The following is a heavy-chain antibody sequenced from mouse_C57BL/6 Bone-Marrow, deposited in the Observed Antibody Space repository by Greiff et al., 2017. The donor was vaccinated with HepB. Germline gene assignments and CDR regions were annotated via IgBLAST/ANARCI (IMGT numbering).Heavy chain of an antibody. CDR2: IYPRSGNT. Sequence: LVESGAELARPGASVKLSCKASGYTFTSYGISWVKQRTGQGLEWIGEIYPRSGNTYYNEKFKGKATLTADKSSSTAYMELRSLTSEDSAVYFCARGRLGQRGFAYWGQGTLVTVSA. CDR1: GYTFTSYG. J-gene: IGHJ3*01. V-gene: IGHV1-81*01. CDR3: ARGRLGQRGFAY. D-gene: IGHD3-3*01.